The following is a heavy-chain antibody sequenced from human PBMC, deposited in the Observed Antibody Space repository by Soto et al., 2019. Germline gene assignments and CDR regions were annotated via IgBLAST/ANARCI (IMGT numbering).Heavy chain of an antibody. CDR3: TRAHYYDSSGYYRY. Sequence: GGSLRLSCTASGFTFGDYAMSWFRQAPGKGLEWVGFIRSKAYGGTTEYAASVKGRFTISRDDSGSIAYLQMNSLKTEDTAVYYCTRAHYYDSSGYYRYWGQGTLVTVSS. V-gene: IGHV3-49*03. CDR1: GFTFGDYA. D-gene: IGHD3-22*01. CDR2: IRSKAYGGTT. J-gene: IGHJ4*02.